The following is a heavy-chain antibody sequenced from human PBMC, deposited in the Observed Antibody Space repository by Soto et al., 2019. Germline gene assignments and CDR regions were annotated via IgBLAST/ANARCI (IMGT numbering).Heavy chain of an antibody. CDR2: IYYSGST. V-gene: IGHV4-30-4*01. D-gene: IGHD1-26*01. Sequence: TLSLTCAAYGGSFSGYYWSWIRQPPGKGLEWIGYIYYSGSTYYNPSLKSRVTISVDTSKNQFSLKLSSVTAADTAVYYCARDVSGSYYGWFDPWGQGTQVTVSS. CDR3: ARDVSGSYYGWFDP. CDR1: GGSFSGYY. J-gene: IGHJ5*02.